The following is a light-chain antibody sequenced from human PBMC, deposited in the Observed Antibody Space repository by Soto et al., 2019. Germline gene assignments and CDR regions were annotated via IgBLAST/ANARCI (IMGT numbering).Light chain of an antibody. CDR2: DVS. J-gene: IGKJ1*01. V-gene: IGKV1-5*01. CDR1: ESIISL. Sequence: DIQITQNPSTLSASVGDRVTITCRASESIISLLSLYLQEPGKAPKLLIYDVSNLESGVPSRFSGSGSGTEFTLTTSSLQPVDFATYYCQQYNTFWTFGQG. CDR3: QQYNTFWT.